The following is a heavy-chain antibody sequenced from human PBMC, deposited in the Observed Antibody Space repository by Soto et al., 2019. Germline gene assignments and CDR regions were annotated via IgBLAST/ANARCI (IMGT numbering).Heavy chain of an antibody. CDR3: ASVSRIVGRGLYGMGV. J-gene: IGHJ6*02. Sequence: SVKVSCKASGETFSSYTISWVRQDHGKGLEWMGGIIPIFGTANYAQKFQGRVTITAGESTSTAYMELNRLRAEDTAVYYCASVSRIVGRGLYGMGVWGQGTTVTVSS. V-gene: IGHV1-69*13. CDR1: GETFSSYT. D-gene: IGHD1-26*01. CDR2: IIPIFGTA.